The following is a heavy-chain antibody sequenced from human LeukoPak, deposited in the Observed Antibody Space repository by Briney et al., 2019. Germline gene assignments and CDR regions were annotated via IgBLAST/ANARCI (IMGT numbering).Heavy chain of an antibody. J-gene: IGHJ4*02. D-gene: IGHD1-20*01. CDR3: ARGRNITAGALRY. V-gene: IGHV1-2*02. CDR1: GYTFTSYY. CDR2: INPNSGDT. Sequence: ASVKVSCKASGYTFTSYYMHWVRQAPGQGREWMGWINPNSGDTNYAQKFQGSVSMTRDTSITTAYMELSRLTFDDTAVYYCARGRNITAGALRYWGQGTLVTVSS.